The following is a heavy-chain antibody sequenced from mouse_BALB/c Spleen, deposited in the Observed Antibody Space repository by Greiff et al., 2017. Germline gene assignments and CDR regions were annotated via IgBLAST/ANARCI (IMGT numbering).Heavy chain of an antibody. J-gene: IGHJ4*01. D-gene: IGHD2-4*01. Sequence: VKLQESGAELVRPGTSVKVSCKASGYAFTNYLIEWVKQRPGQGLEWIGVINPGSGGTNYNEKFKGKATLTADKSSSTAYMQLSSLTSDDSAVYFCARKGDYDYDGDAMDYWGQGTSVTVSS. V-gene: IGHV1-54*01. CDR3: ARKGDYDYDGDAMDY. CDR1: GYAFTNYL. CDR2: INPGSGGT.